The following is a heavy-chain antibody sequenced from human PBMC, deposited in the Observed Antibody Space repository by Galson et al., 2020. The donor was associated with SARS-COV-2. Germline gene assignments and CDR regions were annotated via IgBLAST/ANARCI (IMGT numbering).Heavy chain of an antibody. CDR1: GGSISSGGYY. D-gene: IGHD6-13*01. J-gene: IGHJ5*02. Sequence: SETLSLTCTVSGGSISSGGYYWSWIRQHPGKGLEWIGYIYYSGSTYYNPSLKSRVTISVDTSKNQFSLKLSSVTAADTAVYYCARGQTAAGIADWFDPWGQGTLGTVSS. V-gene: IGHV4-31*03. CDR3: ARGQTAAGIADWFDP. CDR2: IYYSGST.